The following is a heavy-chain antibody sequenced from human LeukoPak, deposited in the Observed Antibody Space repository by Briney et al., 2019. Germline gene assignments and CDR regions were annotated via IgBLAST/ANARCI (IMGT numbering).Heavy chain of an antibody. J-gene: IGHJ4*02. D-gene: IGHD5-24*01. CDR3: AGDYWGDGYNRYFDY. Sequence: GASVKVSCKASGGTFSSYTLNWVRQALGQGLEWMGGITPIFGSSNYAQKFQGRVTITADESTSTAYMELSSLRSEDTAVYYCAGDYWGDGYNRYFDYWGQGTLVTVSS. CDR2: ITPIFGSS. CDR1: GGTFSSYT. V-gene: IGHV1-69*13.